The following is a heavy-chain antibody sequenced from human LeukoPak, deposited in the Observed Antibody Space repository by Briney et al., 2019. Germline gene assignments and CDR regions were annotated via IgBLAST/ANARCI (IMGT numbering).Heavy chain of an antibody. CDR3: VQEVRVRGPSRFEN. J-gene: IGHJ4*02. Sequence: SGPTLVKPTQTLTLTCTFSGFSIRTSGVGVGWIRQPPGKALACLAIIYWDDEKRYSPSLKSRLTIIKDTSKNQVVLIMTNMDPVDTATYYCVQEVRVRGPSRFENWGQETLVTVFS. CDR2: IYWDDEK. CDR1: GFSIRTSGVG. V-gene: IGHV2-5*02. D-gene: IGHD3-10*01.